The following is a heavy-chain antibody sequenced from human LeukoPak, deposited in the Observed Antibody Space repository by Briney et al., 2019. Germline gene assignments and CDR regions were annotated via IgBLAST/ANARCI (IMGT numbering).Heavy chain of an antibody. CDR2: ISGSRYI. CDR1: GFSFSTYS. Sequence: GGSLRLSCAASGFSFSTYSMNWVRQASGKGLEWVSSISGSRYIYYADSVKGRFTISRDNAKNSLYLQMNSLRAEDTAVYYCARDRTARDTAMVTNAFNIWGQGTMVTVSS. CDR3: ARDRTARDTAMVTNAFNI. V-gene: IGHV3-21*01. J-gene: IGHJ3*02. D-gene: IGHD5-18*01.